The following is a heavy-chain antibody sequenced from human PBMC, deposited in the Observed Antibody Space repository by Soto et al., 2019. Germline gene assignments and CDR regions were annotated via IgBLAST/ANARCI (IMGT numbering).Heavy chain of an antibody. D-gene: IGHD6-13*01. CDR1: GFTFSSYS. CDR2: ISSSSSYI. CDR3: ARGPAAAGGDY. V-gene: IGHV3-21*01. J-gene: IGHJ4*02. Sequence: EVQLVESGGGLVKLGGSLRLSCAASGFTFSSYSMNWVRQAPGKGLEWVSSISSSSSYIYYADSVKGRFTISRDNAKNSLYLQMNSLRAEDTAVYYCARGPAAAGGDYWGQGTLVTVSS.